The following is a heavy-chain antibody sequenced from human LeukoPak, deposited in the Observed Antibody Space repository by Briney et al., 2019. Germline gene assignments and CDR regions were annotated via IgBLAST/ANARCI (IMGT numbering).Heavy chain of an antibody. Sequence: GSLRLSCAASGFTFSSYGMSWVRQAPGKGLEWIGSVSQSGSTNYNPSLKSRVTISVDTSKNQFSLKLSSVTAADTAVYYCASLTTAEAFDIWGQGTMVTVSS. V-gene: IGHV4-59*01. CDR3: ASLTTAEAFDI. J-gene: IGHJ3*02. CDR1: GFTFSSYG. D-gene: IGHD3-22*01. CDR2: VSQSGST.